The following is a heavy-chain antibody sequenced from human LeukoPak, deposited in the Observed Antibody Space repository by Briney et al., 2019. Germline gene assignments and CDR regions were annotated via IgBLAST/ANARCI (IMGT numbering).Heavy chain of an antibody. J-gene: IGHJ4*02. CDR1: GYTFTSYY. Sequence: ASVKVSCKASGYTFTSYYMHWVRQAPGQGLEWMGIINPSGGSTSYAQKFQGRVTMTRDTSTSTVYMELSSLRSEDTAAYYCARAMGCTNGVCRGPGSAGAIDYWGQGTLVTVSS. CDR2: INPSGGST. CDR3: ARAMGCTNGVCRGPGSAGAIDY. D-gene: IGHD2-8*01. V-gene: IGHV1-46*01.